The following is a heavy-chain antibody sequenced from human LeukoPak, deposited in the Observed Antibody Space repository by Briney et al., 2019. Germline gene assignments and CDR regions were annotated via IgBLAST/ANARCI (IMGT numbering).Heavy chain of an antibody. D-gene: IGHD1-1*01. CDR2: ISAYNGNT. CDR1: GYTFTSYG. V-gene: IGHV1-18*01. Sequence: ASVKVSCKASGYTFTSYGISWVRQSPGQGLEWMGWISAYNGNTNYAQKLQGRVTMTTDTSTRTAYMELRSLRSDDTAVYYCAREDAVQLDHNHYYFYMDVWGKGTTVTVSS. CDR3: AREDAVQLDHNHYYFYMDV. J-gene: IGHJ6*03.